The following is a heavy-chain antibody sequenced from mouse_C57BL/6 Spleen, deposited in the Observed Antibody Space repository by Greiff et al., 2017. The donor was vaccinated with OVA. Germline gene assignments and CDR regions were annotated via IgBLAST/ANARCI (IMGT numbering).Heavy chain of an antibody. CDR3: TVGVYGYGFAY. CDR2: IRLKSDNYAT. V-gene: IGHV6-3*01. CDR1: GFTFSNYW. D-gene: IGHD2-2*01. Sequence: DVKLVESGGGLVQPGGSMKLSCVASGFTFSNYWMNWVRQSPEKGLEWVAQIRLKSDNYATHYAESVKGRFTISRDDSKSSVYLQMNNLRAEDTGIYYCTVGVYGYGFAYWGQGTLVTVSA. J-gene: IGHJ3*01.